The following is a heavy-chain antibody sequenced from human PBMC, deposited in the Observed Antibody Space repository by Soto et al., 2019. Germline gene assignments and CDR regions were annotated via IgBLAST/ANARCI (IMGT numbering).Heavy chain of an antibody. CDR2: IVVGSGNT. CDR1: GFTFTSSA. CDR3: AADHGDYNKDYYYYYMDV. V-gene: IGHV1-58*02. D-gene: IGHD4-17*01. Sequence: SVKVSCKASGFTFTSSAMQWVRQARGQRLEWIGWIVVGSGNTNYAQKFQERVTITRDMSTSTAYMELSSLRSEDAAVYYCAADHGDYNKDYYYYYMDVWXKGTTVTVSS. J-gene: IGHJ6*03.